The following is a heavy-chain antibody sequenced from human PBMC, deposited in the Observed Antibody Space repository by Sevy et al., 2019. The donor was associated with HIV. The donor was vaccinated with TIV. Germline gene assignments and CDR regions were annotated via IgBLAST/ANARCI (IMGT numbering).Heavy chain of an antibody. D-gene: IGHD3-22*01. CDR3: ARGDYYVTSGYTYYFDY. CDR1: GYSISSGYY. V-gene: IGHV4-38-2*01. Sequence: SETLSLTCAVSGYSISSGYYWGWIRQPPGKGLEWIGNIYHSGLTYNNPSLKSRVTMSVDTSKNQFSLKMSSVTAADTAVYYCARGDYYVTSGYTYYFDYWGQGTLVTVSS. CDR2: IYHSGLT. J-gene: IGHJ4*02.